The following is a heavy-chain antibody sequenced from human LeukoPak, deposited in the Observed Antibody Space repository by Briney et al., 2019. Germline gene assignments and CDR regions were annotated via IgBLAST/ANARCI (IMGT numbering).Heavy chain of an antibody. J-gene: IGHJ4*02. D-gene: IGHD4-17*01. V-gene: IGHV3-11*01. CDR1: GFDFSKTL. Sequence: PGGSLRLSCAASGFDFSKTLMTWVRQAPGKGLEWVSYISSSGSTIYYADSVKGRFTISRDNAKNSLYLQMNSLRAEDTAVYYCARGRRNFYGDPQVGDYWGQGTLVTVSS. CDR2: ISSSGSTI. CDR3: ARGRRNFYGDPQVGDY.